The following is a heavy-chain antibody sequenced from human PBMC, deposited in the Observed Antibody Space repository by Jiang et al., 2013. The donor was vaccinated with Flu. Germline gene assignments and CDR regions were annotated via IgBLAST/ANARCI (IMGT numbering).Heavy chain of an antibody. J-gene: IGHJ4*02. Sequence: GSGLVKPSQTLSLTCTVSGASITSGTYYWTWIRQSAGQGLEWLGRVYTTGSTDYHPSLESRITISLDTAKNQFSLTLSSVTAADTAVYYCARAGGNGYMRNYFDFWGQGTVVTVSS. D-gene: IGHD5-24*01. CDR2: VYTTGST. CDR1: GASITSGTYY. V-gene: IGHV4-61*02. CDR3: ARAGGNGYMRNYFDF.